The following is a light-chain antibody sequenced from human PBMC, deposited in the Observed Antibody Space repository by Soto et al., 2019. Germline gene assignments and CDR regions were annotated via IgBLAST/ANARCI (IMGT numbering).Light chain of an antibody. CDR3: QQYGSSPAT. V-gene: IGKV3-20*01. CDR2: AAS. CDR1: QSVSSGY. Sequence: EIELTQSPVTLSLSPGEGAALSCRASQSVSSGYLAWYQQRRGQAPRLLIYAASNRAAGIPDRFSGSGSGTDFTLTINSLEPEDFAVYYCQQYGSSPATFGQGTKLEIK. J-gene: IGKJ2*01.